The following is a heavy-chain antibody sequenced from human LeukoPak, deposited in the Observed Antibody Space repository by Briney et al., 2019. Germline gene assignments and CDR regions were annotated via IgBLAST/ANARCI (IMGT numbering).Heavy chain of an antibody. D-gene: IGHD5-18*01. J-gene: IGHJ5*02. CDR3: ASRQLWLRRGWFDP. CDR1: GGSFNGYY. CDR2: INHSGST. V-gene: IGHV4-34*01. Sequence: SETLSLTCAVYGGSFNGYYWSWIRQPPGKGLEWIGEINHSGSTNYNPSLKRRVTISVDTSKNQFSLKLSSVTAADTAVYYCASRQLWLRRGWFDPWGQGALVTVSS.